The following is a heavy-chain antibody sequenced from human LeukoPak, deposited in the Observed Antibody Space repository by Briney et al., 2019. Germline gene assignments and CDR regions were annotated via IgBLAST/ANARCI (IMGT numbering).Heavy chain of an antibody. CDR1: GDSVSSSNYY. V-gene: IGHV4-61*01. CDR2: IYYGGNT. J-gene: IGHJ6*02. Sequence: PSETLSLTCAVSGDSVSSSNYYWSWIRQPPGKGLEWIGYIYYGGNTNYNPSLQSRVTISVDTSKSQFSLKLSSVTAADTAVYYCARGPFSWSYSSGLYYYGMDVWGQGTTVTVSS. D-gene: IGHD1-26*01. CDR3: ARGPFSWSYSSGLYYYGMDV.